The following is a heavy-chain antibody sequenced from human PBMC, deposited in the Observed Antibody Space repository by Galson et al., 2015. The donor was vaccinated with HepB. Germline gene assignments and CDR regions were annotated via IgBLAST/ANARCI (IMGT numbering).Heavy chain of an antibody. CDR1: GFTFDDYA. CDR3: ARATYDILTGYYTDLDY. D-gene: IGHD3-9*01. CDR2: INWNGGST. J-gene: IGHJ4*02. V-gene: IGHV3-20*01. Sequence: SLRLSCAASGFTFDDYAMSWVRQAPGKGLEWVSGINWNGGSTVYADSVKGRFTISRDNAKNSLYLQMNSLRAEDTALYHCARATYDILTGYYTDLDYWGQGTLVTVPS.